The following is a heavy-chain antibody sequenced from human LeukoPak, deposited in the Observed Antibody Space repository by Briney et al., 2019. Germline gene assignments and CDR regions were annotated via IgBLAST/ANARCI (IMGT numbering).Heavy chain of an antibody. Sequence: GGSLRLSCAASGFTFSKAWMSWVREAPGKGLEWVGRIKSKTDGGTTDYAAPVKGRFTISRDDSKNTLYLQMNSLKTDDTAVYYCTTKFPYYFDYWGQGTLVTVSS. V-gene: IGHV3-15*01. CDR3: TTKFPYYFDY. CDR2: IKSKTDGGTT. CDR1: GFTFSKAW. J-gene: IGHJ4*02.